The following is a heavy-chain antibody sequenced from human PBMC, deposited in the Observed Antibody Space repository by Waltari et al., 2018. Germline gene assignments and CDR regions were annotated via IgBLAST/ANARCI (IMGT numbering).Heavy chain of an antibody. CDR2: ISWDGGST. CDR1: GFTFDDYA. V-gene: IGHV3-43D*04. D-gene: IGHD3-3*01. CDR3: AKPFFYYDFWSGPADY. Sequence: EVQLVESGGVVVQPGGSLRLSCAASGFTFDDYAMHWVRQAPGKGLEWVSLISWDGGSTYYADSVKGRFTISRDNSKNTLYLQMNSLRAEDTAVYYCAKPFFYYDFWSGPADYWGQGTLVTVSS. J-gene: IGHJ4*02.